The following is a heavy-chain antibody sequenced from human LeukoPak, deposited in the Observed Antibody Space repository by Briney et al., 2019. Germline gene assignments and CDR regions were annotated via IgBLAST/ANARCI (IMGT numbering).Heavy chain of an antibody. CDR2: ISSNGGST. D-gene: IGHD6-6*01. V-gene: IGHV3-64*01. J-gene: IGHJ4*02. CDR1: GFTFSSYA. Sequence: GGSLRLSCAASGFTFSSYAMHWVRQAPGKGLEYVPAISSNGGSTYYANSVKGRFTISRDNSKNTLYLQMGSLRAEDMAVYYCARENLAARAYFHYWGQGTLVTVSS. CDR3: ARENLAARAYFHY.